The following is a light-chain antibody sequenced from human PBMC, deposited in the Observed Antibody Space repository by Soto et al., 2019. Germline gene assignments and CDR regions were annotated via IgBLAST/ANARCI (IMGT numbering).Light chain of an antibody. CDR2: DNN. CDR1: SSNIGNNF. Sequence: QSVLTQPPSVSAAPGQKVTISCSGSSSNIGNNFVSWYQQLPGTAPKLLIYDNNKRPSGIPDRFSGSKSGTSATLGITGLQSGDEADYYCATWESSLSIVVFGGGTKLTVL. V-gene: IGLV1-51*01. J-gene: IGLJ2*01. CDR3: ATWESSLSIVV.